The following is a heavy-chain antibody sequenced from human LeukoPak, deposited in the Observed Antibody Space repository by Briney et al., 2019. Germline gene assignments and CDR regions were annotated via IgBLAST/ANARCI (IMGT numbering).Heavy chain of an antibody. J-gene: IGHJ4*02. V-gene: IGHV3-21*01. CDR2: ISSSSSYI. CDR1: GFTFSSYS. CDR3: ARGSYGDYGVDY. D-gene: IGHD4-17*01. Sequence: GGSLRLSCAASGFTFSSYSMNWVRQAPGKGLEWVSSISSSSSYIYYADSVKGRFTISRDNAKNSLYLQMNGLRAEDTAVYYCARGSYGDYGVDYWGQGTLVTVSS.